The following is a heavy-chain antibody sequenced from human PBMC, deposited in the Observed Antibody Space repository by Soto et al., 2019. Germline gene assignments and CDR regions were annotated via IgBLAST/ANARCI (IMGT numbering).Heavy chain of an antibody. J-gene: IGHJ4*02. CDR3: AKDRSISGSSWYFDY. D-gene: IGHD1-26*01. V-gene: IGHV3-23*01. CDR2: ISGSGGST. CDR1: GFTFSSYA. Sequence: EVQLLESGGGLVQPGGSLRLSCAASGFTFSSYAMSWVRQAPGKGLEWVSAISGSGGSTYYADSVKGRCTISRDNSKNTLYLQMNSLRAEDTAVYYCAKDRSISGSSWYFDYWGQGTLVTVSS.